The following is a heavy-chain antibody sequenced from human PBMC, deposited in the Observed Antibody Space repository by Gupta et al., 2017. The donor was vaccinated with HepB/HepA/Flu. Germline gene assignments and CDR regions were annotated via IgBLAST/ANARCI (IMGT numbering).Heavy chain of an antibody. V-gene: IGHV3-23*01. J-gene: IGHJ4*02. CDR2: INRDAGKT. CDR3: AKALASGLMFYFDS. D-gene: IGHD6-19*01. CDR1: GFTFSSFD. Sequence: VQLLESGGGLLQPGGSLRLSCAASGFTFSSFDMNWVRQAPGKGLEWVSGINRDAGKTHYADFVKGRFTISRDNSRNTLSLQMTSLRVEDTAAYYCAKALASGLMFYFDSWGQGTLVTV.